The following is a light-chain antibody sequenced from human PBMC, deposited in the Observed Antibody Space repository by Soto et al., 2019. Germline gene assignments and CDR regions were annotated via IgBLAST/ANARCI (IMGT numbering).Light chain of an antibody. CDR2: SDN. Sequence: QSVLTQPPSASGTPGQRVTISCSGSSSNIGRNTVNWYQQLPGTAPKLLIYSDNQRPSGVPDRFSVSKSGTSVSLVISGLQSDDEADYYCAAWDDSLNGMVFGGGTKLTVL. J-gene: IGLJ2*01. CDR1: SSNIGRNT. V-gene: IGLV1-44*01. CDR3: AAWDDSLNGMV.